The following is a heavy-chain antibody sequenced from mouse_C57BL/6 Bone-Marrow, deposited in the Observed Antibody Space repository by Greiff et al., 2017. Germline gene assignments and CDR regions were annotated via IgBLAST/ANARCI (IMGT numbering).Heavy chain of an antibody. CDR1: GYTFTSYW. CDR2: IDPSDSYT. J-gene: IGHJ1*03. CDR3: ARRGGLWYFDV. Sequence: QVQLQQPGAELVRPGPSVKLSCKASGYTFTSYWMHWVKQRPGQGLEWIGVIDPSDSYTNYNQKFKGKATLTVDTSSSTAYMQLSSLTSEDSAVYYCARRGGLWYFDVWGTGTTVTVSS. V-gene: IGHV1-59*01.